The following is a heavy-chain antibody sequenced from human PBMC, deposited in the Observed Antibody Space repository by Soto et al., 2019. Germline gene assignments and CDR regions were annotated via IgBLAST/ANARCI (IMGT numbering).Heavy chain of an antibody. CDR2: IYPGDSDT. Sequence: GESLKISCKGSGYSFTRYWIGWVRQMPGKGLEWMGIIYPGDSDTSYSPSFQGQVTISADKSISTAYLQWSSLKASDTAMYYCARHLAAAGPDYWGQGTLVTVSS. CDR1: GYSFTRYW. V-gene: IGHV5-51*01. CDR3: ARHLAAAGPDY. J-gene: IGHJ4*02. D-gene: IGHD6-13*01.